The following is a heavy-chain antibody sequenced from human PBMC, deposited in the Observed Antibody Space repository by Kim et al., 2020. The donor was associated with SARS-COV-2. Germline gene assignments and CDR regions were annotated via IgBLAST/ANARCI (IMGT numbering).Heavy chain of an antibody. J-gene: IGHJ4*02. D-gene: IGHD6-19*01. Sequence: SETLSLTCAVYGGSFSGYYWSWIRQPPGKGLEWIGEINHSGSTNYNPSLKSRVTISVDTSKNQFSLKLSSVTAADTAVYYCARVGQWLASGQNYFDYWGQGTLVTVSS. CDR3: ARVGQWLASGQNYFDY. V-gene: IGHV4-34*01. CDR1: GGSFSGYY. CDR2: INHSGST.